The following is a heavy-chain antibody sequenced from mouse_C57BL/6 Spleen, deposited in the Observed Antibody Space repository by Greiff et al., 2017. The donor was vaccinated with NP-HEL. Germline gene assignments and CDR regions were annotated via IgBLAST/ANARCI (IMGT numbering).Heavy chain of an antibody. CDR1: GYTFTDYY. CDR3: ARTGGRDYAMDY. CDR2: INPNNGGT. V-gene: IGHV1-26*01. J-gene: IGHJ4*01. Sequence: VQLQQSGPELVKPGASVKISCKASGYTFTDYYMNWVKQSHGKSLEWIGDINPNNGGTSYNQKFKGKATLTVDKSSSTAYMELRSPTSEDSAVYYCARTGGRDYAMDYWGQGTSVTVSS.